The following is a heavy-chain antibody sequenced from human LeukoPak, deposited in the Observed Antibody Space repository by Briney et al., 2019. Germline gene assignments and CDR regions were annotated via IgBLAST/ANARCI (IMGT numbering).Heavy chain of an antibody. CDR1: GGSFSGYY. J-gene: IGHJ5*02. CDR3: ARASLYYDFWSGYYPINWFDP. D-gene: IGHD3-3*01. Sequence: SETLSLTSAVYGGSFSGYYWSWIRQPPGKGLEWIGEINHSGSTNYNPSLKSRVTISVDTSKNQFSLKLSSVTAADTAAYYCARASLYYDFWSGYYPINWFDPWGQGTLVTVSS. CDR2: INHSGST. V-gene: IGHV4-34*01.